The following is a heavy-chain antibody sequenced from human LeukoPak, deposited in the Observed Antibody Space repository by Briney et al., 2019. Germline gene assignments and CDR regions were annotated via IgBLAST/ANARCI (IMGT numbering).Heavy chain of an antibody. J-gene: IGHJ4*02. CDR1: GFTFSSYW. CDR3: ARTRPGFYFDY. V-gene: IGHV3-7*04. Sequence: PGGSLRLSCAASGFTFSSYWMSWVRQAPGKGLEWVAAIKEDGSETYYVDSVKGRFTISRDNAGNSLSLQMSSLRAEDTAVYYSARTRPGFYFDYWGLGTLVTVSS. CDR2: IKEDGSET.